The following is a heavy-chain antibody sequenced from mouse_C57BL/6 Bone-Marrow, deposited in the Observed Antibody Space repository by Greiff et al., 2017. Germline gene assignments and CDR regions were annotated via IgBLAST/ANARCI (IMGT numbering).Heavy chain of an antibody. J-gene: IGHJ2*01. CDR3: ARRDYPFFDY. CDR1: GFTFSDYG. D-gene: IGHD2-4*01. V-gene: IGHV5-17*01. CDR2: ISSGSSTI. Sequence: EVKLVESGGGLVKPGGSLKLSCAASGFTFSDYGMHWVRQAPEKGLEWVAYISSGSSTIYYADTVKGRFTISRDNAKNTLFLQMTGLRSEDTAMYYCARRDYPFFDYWGQGTTLTVSS.